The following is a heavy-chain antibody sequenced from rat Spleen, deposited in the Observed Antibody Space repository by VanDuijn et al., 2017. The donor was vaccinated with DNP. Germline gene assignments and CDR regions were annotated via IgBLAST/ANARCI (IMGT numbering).Heavy chain of an antibody. Sequence: EVQLVESGGGPVQPGRSLKISCIASGFIFSNYWMTWIRQAPGKGLEWVASITNTGGSTYYPDSVKGRFTVSRDNAKSTLYLQMNSLRSEDTATYYCTSNPHFRTAAPFDYWGQGVMVTVSS. D-gene: IGHD3-8*01. CDR2: ITNTGGST. CDR1: GFIFSNYW. CDR3: TSNPHFRTAAPFDY. J-gene: IGHJ2*01. V-gene: IGHV5-31*01.